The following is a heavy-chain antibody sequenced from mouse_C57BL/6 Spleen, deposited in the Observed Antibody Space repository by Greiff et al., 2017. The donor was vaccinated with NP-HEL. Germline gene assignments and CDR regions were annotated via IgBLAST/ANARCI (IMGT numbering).Heavy chain of an antibody. D-gene: IGHD2-5*01. CDR1: GYTFTSYG. CDR3: AAYYSKAFAY. Sequence: VQLQQSGAELARPGASVKLSCKASGYTFTSYGISWVKQRTGQGLEWIGEIYPRSGNTYYNEKFKGKATLTADKSSSTAYMELRSLTSEDSAVYFCAAYYSKAFAYWGQGTLVTVSA. J-gene: IGHJ3*01. V-gene: IGHV1-81*01. CDR2: IYPRSGNT.